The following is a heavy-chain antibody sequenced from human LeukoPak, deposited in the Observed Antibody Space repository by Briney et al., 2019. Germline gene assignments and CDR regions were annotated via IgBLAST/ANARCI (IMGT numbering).Heavy chain of an antibody. CDR1: GFTFSSYS. D-gene: IGHD2-2*03. CDR2: ISSSSSYI. J-gene: IGHJ5*02. Sequence: PGGSLRLSCAASGFTFSSYSMNWVRQAPGKGLEWVSSISSSSSYIYYADSVKGRFTISRDNAKNSLYLQMNSLRAEDTAVYYCARDGSVLGMQANWFDPWGQGTLVTVSS. CDR3: ARDGSVLGMQANWFDP. V-gene: IGHV3-21*01.